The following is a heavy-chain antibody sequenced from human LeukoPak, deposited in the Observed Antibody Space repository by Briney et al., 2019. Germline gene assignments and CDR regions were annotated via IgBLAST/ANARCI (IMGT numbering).Heavy chain of an antibody. Sequence: SVKVSCKASGGTFSSYAISWVRQAPGQGLEWLGGIIPIFGTANYAQNFQGRVTITADRSTSTAYMELSSLRSEDTAVYYCALTLSGYSYGYLDYWGQGTLVTVSS. CDR3: ALTLSGYSYGYLDY. V-gene: IGHV1-69*06. J-gene: IGHJ4*02. CDR2: IIPIFGTA. CDR1: GGTFSSYA. D-gene: IGHD5-18*01.